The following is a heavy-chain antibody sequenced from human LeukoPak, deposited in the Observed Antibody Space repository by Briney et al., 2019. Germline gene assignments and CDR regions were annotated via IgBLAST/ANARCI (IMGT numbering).Heavy chain of an antibody. CDR2: ISAYNGNT. D-gene: IGHD3-9*01. V-gene: IGHV1-18*01. CDR3: ARMGGDILTGYYPKDY. J-gene: IGHJ4*02. Sequence: ASVKVSYKASGYTFTSYVISWVRQAPGQGLEWMGWISAYNGNTNYAQKLQGRVTMATDTSTSTAYMELRSLRSDDTAVYYCARMGGDILTGYYPKDYWGQGTLVTVSS. CDR1: GYTFTSYV.